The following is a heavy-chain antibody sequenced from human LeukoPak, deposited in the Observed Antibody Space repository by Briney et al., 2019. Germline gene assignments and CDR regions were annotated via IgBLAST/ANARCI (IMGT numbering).Heavy chain of an antibody. CDR2: VYHSGIT. Sequence: SETLSLTCAVSGYSISSGYYWGWIRQPPGKGLEWIGSVYHSGITYYNPSLKSRVTISVVTSKNQFSLKLSSVTAADTAVYYCARSVGYWGQGTLVTVSS. CDR3: ARSVGY. V-gene: IGHV4-38-2*01. J-gene: IGHJ4*01. CDR1: GYSISSGYY.